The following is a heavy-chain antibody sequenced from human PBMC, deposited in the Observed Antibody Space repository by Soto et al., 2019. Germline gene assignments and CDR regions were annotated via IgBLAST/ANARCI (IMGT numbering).Heavy chain of an antibody. J-gene: IGHJ4*02. V-gene: IGHV3-48*04. CDR2: ITGSGVTM. CDR3: ARDGGASTVDFDS. CDR1: GFTFSDHS. D-gene: IGHD3-16*01. Sequence: GGSLSPSCAASGFTFSDHSLNWIRQAPGKGLEWISYITGSGVTMYADSVKGRFTISRDNAKNSLYLQMDSLRAEDTAVYYCARDGGASTVDFDSWGQGTLVTVSS.